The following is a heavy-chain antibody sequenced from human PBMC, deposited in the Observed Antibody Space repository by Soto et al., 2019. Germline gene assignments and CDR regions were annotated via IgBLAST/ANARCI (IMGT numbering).Heavy chain of an antibody. Sequence: QVQLVQSGAEVKKPGASLKVSCKASGYTFSNFGVSWVRQAPGQGLEWIGWINPDNGDTNYGQKFQGRATMTTDTFSNTAYREVRGLRSDAPAVDYCARRVRVSAYRDYYRDVWGEGTTVTVSS. V-gene: IGHV1-18*01. D-gene: IGHD3-10*02. CDR2: INPDNGDT. CDR3: ARRVRVSAYRDYYRDV. J-gene: IGHJ6*03. CDR1: GYTFSNFG.